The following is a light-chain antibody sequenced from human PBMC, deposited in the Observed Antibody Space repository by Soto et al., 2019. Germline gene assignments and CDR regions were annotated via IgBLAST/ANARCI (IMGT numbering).Light chain of an antibody. CDR2: DAS. J-gene: IGKJ4*01. V-gene: IGKV3-15*01. CDR3: QQCRNPPLH. CDR1: QNVYNN. Sequence: EILMAQSPATLSVSPGEGATLSCKASQNVYNNLAWYQHRPGQPPRLLIYDASTRATGISARFSGSGYGTKFTLTISSMESEAFPVYFCQQCRNPPLHLGGGTKADIK.